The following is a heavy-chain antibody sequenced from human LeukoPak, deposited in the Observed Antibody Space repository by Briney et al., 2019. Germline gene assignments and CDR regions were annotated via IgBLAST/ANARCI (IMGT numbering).Heavy chain of an antibody. V-gene: IGHV4-34*01. CDR3: ARHGGYYFDS. J-gene: IGHJ4*02. Sequence: SETLSLTCAVYGGSFSGYYWSWIRQPPGKGLEWIGEINHSGSTNYNPSLKSRVTISVDTSKNQFSLKLSSVTAADTAVYYCARHGGYYFDSWGQGTLVTVSS. CDR1: GGSFSGYY. CDR2: INHSGST. D-gene: IGHD3-10*01.